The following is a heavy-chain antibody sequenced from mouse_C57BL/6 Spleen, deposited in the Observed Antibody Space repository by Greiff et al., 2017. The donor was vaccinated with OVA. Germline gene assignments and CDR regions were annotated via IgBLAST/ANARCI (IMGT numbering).Heavy chain of an antibody. V-gene: IGHV1-52*01. CDR1: GSTFTSYW. Sequence: VQLQQSGAELVRPGSSVKLSCKASGSTFTSYWMHWVKQRPIQGLEWIGNIDPSDSETPYNQKFKDKATLTVDKSSSTAYMQLSSLTSEDSAVYYCARSFTEVDYAIDYWGQGTSVTVSS. D-gene: IGHD1-1*01. J-gene: IGHJ4*01. CDR3: ARSFTEVDYAIDY. CDR2: IDPSDSET.